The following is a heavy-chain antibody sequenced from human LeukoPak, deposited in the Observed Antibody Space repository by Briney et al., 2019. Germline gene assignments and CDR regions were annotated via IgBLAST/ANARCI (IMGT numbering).Heavy chain of an antibody. CDR2: ISSSSSYI. D-gene: IGHD5-24*01. Sequence: GGSLRLSCAASGFTFSSYSMNWVRQAPGKGLEWVSSISSSSSYIYYADSVKGRFTISRDNSKNTLYLQMNSLRAEDTAVYYCAREEMATKKAHDYWGQGTLVTVSS. CDR3: AREEMATKKAHDY. CDR1: GFTFSSYS. J-gene: IGHJ4*02. V-gene: IGHV3-21*04.